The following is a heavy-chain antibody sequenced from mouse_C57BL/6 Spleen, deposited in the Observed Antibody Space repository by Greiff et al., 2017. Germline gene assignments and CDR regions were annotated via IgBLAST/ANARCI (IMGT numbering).Heavy chain of an antibody. Sequence: VQGVESGAELVKPGASVKLSCKASGYTFTEYTIHWVKQRSGQGLEWIGWFYPGSGSIKYNEKFKDKATLTADKSSSTVYMELSRLTSEDSAVYFCARHEGYDGYYSYWYFDVWGTGTTVTVSS. J-gene: IGHJ1*03. V-gene: IGHV1-62-2*01. CDR3: ARHEGYDGYYSYWYFDV. CDR2: FYPGSGSI. CDR1: GYTFTEYT. D-gene: IGHD2-3*01.